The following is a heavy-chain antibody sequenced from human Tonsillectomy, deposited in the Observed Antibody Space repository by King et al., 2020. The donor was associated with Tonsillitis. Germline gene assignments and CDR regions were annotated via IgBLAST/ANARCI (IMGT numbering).Heavy chain of an antibody. V-gene: IGHV3-66*01. Sequence: VQLVESGGGLVQPGGSLRLSCAASGFTVSSNYMSWVRQAPGKGLEWVSVIYSGGSTYYADSVKGRFTISRDNSKNTLYLQMNSLRAEDTAVYYCAREGSGDYSDYYYGMDVWGQGTTVPVSS. J-gene: IGHJ6*02. CDR1: GFTVSSNY. CDR3: AREGSGDYSDYYYGMDV. D-gene: IGHD4-17*01. CDR2: IYSGGST.